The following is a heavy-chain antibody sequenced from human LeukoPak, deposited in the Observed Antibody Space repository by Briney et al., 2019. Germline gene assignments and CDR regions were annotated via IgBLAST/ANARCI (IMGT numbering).Heavy chain of an antibody. J-gene: IGHJ5*01. V-gene: IGHV4-4*07. D-gene: IGHD5-24*01. CDR2: IYVSGST. CDR1: GGFISTYF. CDR3: AREAEMAAPSWYDS. Sequence: PSETLSLTCTISGGFISTYFWNWIRQPAGKGLEWIGRIYVSGSTNYNPSLKSGVTMSLDTSKNQLSLNMSSVTAADTAVYYCAREAEMAAPSWYDSWGQGTLVTVSS.